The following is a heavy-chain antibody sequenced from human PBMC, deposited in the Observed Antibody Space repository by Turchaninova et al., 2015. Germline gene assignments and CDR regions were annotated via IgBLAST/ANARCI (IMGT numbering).Heavy chain of an antibody. CDR3: VRDLEGDYPDY. Sequence: EVPLVESXGGVXXPGXXXRPXCAASGCSFSSYWMHWVRQAPGKGLVWVSRISSDGSNTRYAGSVKGRFTISRDNAKNTLYPQMNSLRAEDTAVYYCVRDLEGDYPDYWGQGTLVTVSS. V-gene: IGHV3-74*01. CDR1: GCSFSSYW. CDR2: ISSDGSNT. J-gene: IGHJ4*02. D-gene: IGHD1-1*01.